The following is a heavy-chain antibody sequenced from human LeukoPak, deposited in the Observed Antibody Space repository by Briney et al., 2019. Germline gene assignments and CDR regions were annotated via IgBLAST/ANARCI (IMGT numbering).Heavy chain of an antibody. CDR2: IWFDGSDK. J-gene: IGHJ4*02. V-gene: IGHV3-33*01. CDR1: GFTFSSYG. CDR3: ARDGYSGYDFYFDY. D-gene: IGHD5-12*01. Sequence: PGGSLRLSCAASGFTFSSYGMHWVRQAPGKGLEWVAVIWFDGSDKYYADSVKGRFTISSDNSKNTLYLQMNSLRAEDTAVYYCARDGYSGYDFYFDYWGQGSLVTVSS.